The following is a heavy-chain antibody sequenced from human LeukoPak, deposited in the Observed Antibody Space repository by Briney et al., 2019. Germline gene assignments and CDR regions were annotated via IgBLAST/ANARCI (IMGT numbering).Heavy chain of an antibody. CDR1: GFTFSSYG. CDR2: IRYDGSDT. J-gene: IGHJ4*02. D-gene: IGHD3-9*01. Sequence: PGGSLRLSCAASGFTFSSYGMHWVRQAPGKGLEWVAFIRYDGSDTYYADSVKGRFTISRDNSKNTLYLQMNSLRAEDTAVYYCATLRPLRYALYYWGQGTLVTVSS. V-gene: IGHV3-30*02. CDR3: ATLRPLRYALYY.